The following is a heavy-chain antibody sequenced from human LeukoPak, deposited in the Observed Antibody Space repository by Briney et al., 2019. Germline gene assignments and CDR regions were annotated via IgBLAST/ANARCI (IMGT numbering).Heavy chain of an antibody. CDR1: GFPFSSYA. J-gene: IGHJ6*02. CDR2: ISGSGGST. V-gene: IGHV3-23*01. Sequence: GGSLRLSCAASGFPFSSYAMSWVRQAPGRGVEWVSAISGSGGSTYYADSVKGRFTISRDNSKNTLYLQMNSLRAKDTAVYYCVSSWYSYYYYGMDVWGQGTTVTVSS. CDR3: VSSWYSYYYYGMDV. D-gene: IGHD6-13*01.